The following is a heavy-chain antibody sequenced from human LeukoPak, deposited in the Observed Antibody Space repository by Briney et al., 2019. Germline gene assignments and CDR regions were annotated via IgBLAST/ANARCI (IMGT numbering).Heavy chain of an antibody. V-gene: IGHV3-33*07. CDR2: IWYDGSNK. CDR1: GFTFSRFW. CDR3: ARDRMVTYFDY. Sequence: GGSLRLSCAASGFTFSRFWMSWVRQAPGKGLEWVAVIWYDGSNKYYADSVKGRFTISRDNSKNTLYLQMSSLRAEDTAMYYCARDRMVTYFDYWGQGTLVTVSS. J-gene: IGHJ4*02. D-gene: IGHD5-18*01.